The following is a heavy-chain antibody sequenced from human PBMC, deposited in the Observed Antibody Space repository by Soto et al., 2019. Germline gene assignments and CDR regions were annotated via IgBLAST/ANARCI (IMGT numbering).Heavy chain of an antibody. D-gene: IGHD2-15*01. J-gene: IGHJ5*02. CDR2: IYYSGST. Sequence: QVQLQESGPGLVKPSQTLSLTCTVSGGSISSGGYYWSWIRQHPGKGLEWIGYIYYSGSTYYNPSLKSRVTISVDTSKKQFSLKLSSVTAADTAVYYCAREHCSCGSCYHNWFDPWCQGTLVTVSS. CDR1: GGSISSGGYY. CDR3: AREHCSCGSCYHNWFDP. V-gene: IGHV4-31*03.